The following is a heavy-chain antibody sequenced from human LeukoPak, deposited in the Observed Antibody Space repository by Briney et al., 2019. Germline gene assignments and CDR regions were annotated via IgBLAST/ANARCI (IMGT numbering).Heavy chain of an antibody. D-gene: IGHD6-6*01. V-gene: IGHV4-38-2*01. J-gene: IGHJ4*02. CDR2: IYHSGST. CDR1: GNSLSRSYY. Sequence: SETLSLTCAVSGNSLSRSYYWGWIRQPPGKGLEWVGNIYHSGSTYYNPSLKSRVAISVDTSRNQFSLRLNSVTAADTAVYYCARLTYSSSSEGIDYWGQGTLVTVSS. CDR3: ARLTYSSSSEGIDY.